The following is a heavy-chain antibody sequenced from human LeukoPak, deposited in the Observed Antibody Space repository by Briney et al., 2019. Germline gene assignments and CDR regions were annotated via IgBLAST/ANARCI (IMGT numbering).Heavy chain of an antibody. CDR3: ASPYGSGSYSDAFDI. D-gene: IGHD3-10*01. Sequence: SETLSLTCAVYGGSFSGYCWTWIRQPPGKGLEWIGEIDHSGSTNYNPSLKSRVTISVDTSKNQFSLRLSSVTAADTAVYYCASPYGSGSYSDAFDIWGQGTMVTVSS. V-gene: IGHV4-34*01. J-gene: IGHJ3*02. CDR2: IDHSGST. CDR1: GGSFSGYC.